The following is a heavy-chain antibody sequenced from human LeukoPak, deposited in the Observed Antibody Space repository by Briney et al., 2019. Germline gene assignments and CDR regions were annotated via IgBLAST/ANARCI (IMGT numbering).Heavy chain of an antibody. CDR1: GFTFSSYA. Sequence: GGSLRLSCAASGFTFSSYAMSWVRQAPGKGLEWVSAISGSGGSTYYADSVKGRFTISRDNSKNTLCLQMNSLRAEDTAVYYCAKDFWQWLVRIGYFDLWGRGTLVTVSS. J-gene: IGHJ2*01. V-gene: IGHV3-23*01. CDR3: AKDFWQWLVRIGYFDL. CDR2: ISGSGGST. D-gene: IGHD6-19*01.